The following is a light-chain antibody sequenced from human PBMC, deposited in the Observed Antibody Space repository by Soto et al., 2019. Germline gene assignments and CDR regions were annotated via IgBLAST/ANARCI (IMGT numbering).Light chain of an antibody. CDR1: QSVINY. V-gene: IGKV3-20*01. Sequence: EIVLTQSPGTLSLSPGERATLSCRASQSVINYLAWYKQKPGQAPRLLIYGASSRATGIPDRFSGSGSGTDFTLTISRLEPEDFAVYYCQQYGSSRTYGQGTKVDIK. CDR2: GAS. CDR3: QQYGSSRT. J-gene: IGKJ1*01.